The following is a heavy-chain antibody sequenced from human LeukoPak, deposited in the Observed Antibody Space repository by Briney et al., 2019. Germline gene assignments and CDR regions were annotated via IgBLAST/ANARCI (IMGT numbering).Heavy chain of an antibody. D-gene: IGHD6-13*01. CDR1: GFTFSSYA. CDR2: ISGSGGST. CDR3: AKDQRYSSSWYEVDY. Sequence: GGSLRLSCAASGFTFSSYAMSWVRQAPGKGLEWASAISGSGGSTYYADSVKGRFTISRDNSKNTLYLQMNSLRAEDTAVYYCAKDQRYSSSWYEVDYWGQGTLVTVSS. V-gene: IGHV3-23*01. J-gene: IGHJ4*02.